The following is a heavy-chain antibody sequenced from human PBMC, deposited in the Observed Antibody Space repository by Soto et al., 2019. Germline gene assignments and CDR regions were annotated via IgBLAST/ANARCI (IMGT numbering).Heavy chain of an antibody. CDR2: IWYDGSKT. Sequence: QVHLVASGGGVVQPGRSLRLSCAASGFTFSTYGMHWVRQAPGKGLEWVAVIWYDGSKTYYADSVKGRFTISKDNYKNTLFLQLNSLRAEDTAIYYCARDIWFERSKCLDYWGQGTLVTVSS. CDR1: GFTFSTYG. D-gene: IGHD3-10*01. J-gene: IGHJ4*02. V-gene: IGHV3-33*01. CDR3: ARDIWFERSKCLDY.